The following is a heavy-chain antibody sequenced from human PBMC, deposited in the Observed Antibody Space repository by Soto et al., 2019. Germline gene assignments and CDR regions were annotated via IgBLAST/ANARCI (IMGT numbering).Heavy chain of an antibody. J-gene: IGHJ4*02. Sequence: ASVKVSCKASGYTFTSYGISWVRQAPGQGLEWMGWISAYNGNTNYAQKLQGRVTMTTDTSTSTAYMELRSLRSDDTAVYYCARDPSYYGSGSYYSIYFDYWGQGTLVTVSS. D-gene: IGHD3-10*01. CDR1: GYTFTSYG. CDR2: ISAYNGNT. V-gene: IGHV1-18*01. CDR3: ARDPSYYGSGSYYSIYFDY.